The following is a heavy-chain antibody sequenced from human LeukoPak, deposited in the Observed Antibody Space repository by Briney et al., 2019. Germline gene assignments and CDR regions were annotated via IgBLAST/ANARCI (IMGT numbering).Heavy chain of an antibody. CDR1: GGTFSSYA. D-gene: IGHD4-17*01. V-gene: IGHV1-69*13. CDR3: AGVISLTTVTDDAFDI. Sequence: ASVKVSCKASGGTFSSYAISWVRQAPGQGLEWMGGVIPIFGTANYAQKFQGRVTITADESTSTAYMELSSLRSEDTAVYYCAGVISLTTVTDDAFDIWGQGTMVTVSS. J-gene: IGHJ3*02. CDR2: VIPIFGTA.